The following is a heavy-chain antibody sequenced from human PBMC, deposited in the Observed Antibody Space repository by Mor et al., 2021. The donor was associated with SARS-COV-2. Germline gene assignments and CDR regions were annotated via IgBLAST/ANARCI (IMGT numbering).Heavy chain of an antibody. CDR2: GST. D-gene: IGHD3-3*02. CDR3: ARVLEKGLAHDY. V-gene: IGHV4-30-2*01. Sequence: GSTYYNPSLKSRVTISVDRSKNQFSLKLSSVTAADTAVYYCARVLEKGLAHDYWGQGTLVTVSS. J-gene: IGHJ4*02.